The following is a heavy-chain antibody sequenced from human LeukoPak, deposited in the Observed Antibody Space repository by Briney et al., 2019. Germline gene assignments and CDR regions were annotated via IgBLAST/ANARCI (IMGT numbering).Heavy chain of an antibody. D-gene: IGHD3-10*01. CDR2: INHSGST. CDR1: GGSFSGYY. J-gene: IGHJ5*02. Sequence: PSETLSLTCAVYGGSFSGYYWSWIRQPPGKGLEWIGEINHSGSTNYNPSLKSRVTISVDTSKNQFSLKLSSVTAADTAVYYCARGHTMVRGVIWWFDPWGQGTLVTVSS. CDR3: ARGHTMVRGVIWWFDP. V-gene: IGHV4-34*01.